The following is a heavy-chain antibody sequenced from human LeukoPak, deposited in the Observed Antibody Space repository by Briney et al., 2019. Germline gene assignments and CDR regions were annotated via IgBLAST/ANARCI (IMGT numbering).Heavy chain of an antibody. V-gene: IGHV6-1*01. J-gene: IGHJ5*02. CDR2: TYYRSTWYN. Sequence: NPSQTPSLTCAISGGSVSSNSVTWNWIRQSPSRGLEWLGRTYYRSTWYNDYAVSVRGRITVNPDTSKNQFSLHLNSVTPEDTAVYYCARRLTQYDCFDPWGQGILVTVSS. CDR1: GGSVSSNSVT. CDR3: ARRLTQYDCFDP. D-gene: IGHD2-2*01.